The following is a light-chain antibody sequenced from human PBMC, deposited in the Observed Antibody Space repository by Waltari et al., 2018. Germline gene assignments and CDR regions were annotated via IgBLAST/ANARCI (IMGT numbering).Light chain of an antibody. CDR1: SSDSGYYNY. CDR3: SSYISSDTLEL. CDR2: DVS. J-gene: IGLJ2*01. Sequence: HSALTQPASVSGSPGQSITISCTGSSSDSGYYNYVSWYQQHPGKAPKLMIFDVSKRPSGVSNRFSGSKSGNTASLTISGLQAEDEADYYCSSYISSDTLELFGGGTSLTVL. V-gene: IGLV2-14*03.